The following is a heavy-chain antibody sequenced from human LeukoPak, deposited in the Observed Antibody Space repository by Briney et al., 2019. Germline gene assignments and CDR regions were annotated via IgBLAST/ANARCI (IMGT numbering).Heavy chain of an antibody. CDR2: LSGSGGSS. CDR3: AKGRTPDY. J-gene: IGHJ4*02. CDR1: GCTFSTYV. Sequence: GGSLRLSCAAFGCTFSTYVMTWVRQAPGKGLEWVSALSGSGGSSFYADSVKGRFTISRDNSNNTLYLQMNSLRAEDTAVYYCAKGRTPDYWGQGTLVTVSS. D-gene: IGHD2-15*01. V-gene: IGHV3-23*01.